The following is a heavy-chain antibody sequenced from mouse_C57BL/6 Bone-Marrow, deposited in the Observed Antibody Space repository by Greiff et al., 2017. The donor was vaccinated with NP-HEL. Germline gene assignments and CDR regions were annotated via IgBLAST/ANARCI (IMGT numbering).Heavy chain of an antibody. CDR1: GFSLTSYG. Sequence: QVQLQQSGPGLVQPSQSLSITCTVSGFSLTSYGVHWVRQSPGKGLEWLGVIWSGGSTDYNAAFISRLSISKDNSKSQVFFKMNSLQADDTAIYYCASSPTGTLYYFDYWGKGTTLTVSS. J-gene: IGHJ2*01. D-gene: IGHD4-1*02. CDR3: ASSPTGTLYYFDY. V-gene: IGHV2-2*01. CDR2: IWSGGST.